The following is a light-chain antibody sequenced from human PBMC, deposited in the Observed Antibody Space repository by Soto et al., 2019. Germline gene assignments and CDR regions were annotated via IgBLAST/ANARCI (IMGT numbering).Light chain of an antibody. Sequence: DMVMTQSPATLSVSPGERATLSCRASQSVSSSLAWYQQKPGRSPRLLIYGASTRAIGIPARFSGSGSGTEFTLTISSLQSEDFAVYYCLQYNNWWTLGRGTKVDIK. J-gene: IGKJ1*01. V-gene: IGKV3-15*01. CDR3: LQYNNWWT. CDR1: QSVSSS. CDR2: GAS.